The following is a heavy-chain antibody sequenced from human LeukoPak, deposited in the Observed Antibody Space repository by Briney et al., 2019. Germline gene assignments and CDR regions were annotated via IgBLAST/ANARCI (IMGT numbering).Heavy chain of an antibody. J-gene: IGHJ4*03. CDR2: IFHTGST. Sequence: SETLSLTCAVSGYSISTGYFWGWIRQSPGQGLEWIGSIFHTGSTSYNTSLKSRVNMSVDTSKNEFSLKLTAVTAADTAIYYCASPRGTYIDDWGKGTLVIVSS. CDR3: ASPRGTYIDD. CDR1: GYSISTGYF. D-gene: IGHD3-16*01. V-gene: IGHV4-38-2*01.